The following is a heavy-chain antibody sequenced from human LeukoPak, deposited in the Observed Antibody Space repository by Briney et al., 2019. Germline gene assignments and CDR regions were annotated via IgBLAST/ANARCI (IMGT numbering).Heavy chain of an antibody. J-gene: IGHJ5*02. CDR3: ARAAARSGSVRFDP. D-gene: IGHD1-26*01. CDR2: IYSSGST. V-gene: IGHV4-4*07. CDR1: GGSISSYY. Sequence: SETLSLTCSVSGGSISSYYWSWIRQPAGKGLEWIGRIYSSGSTNYSPSLKSRVTMSVDTSKNQFSLKLTSVTAADTAVYYCARAAARSGSVRFDPWGQGTLVTVSS.